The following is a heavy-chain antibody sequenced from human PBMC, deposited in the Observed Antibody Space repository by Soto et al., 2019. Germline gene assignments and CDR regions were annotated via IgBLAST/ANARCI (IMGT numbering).Heavy chain of an antibody. CDR2: INHSGST. CDR3: ARAWNYEPRTDAFDI. D-gene: IGHD1-7*01. CDR1: GGSFSGYY. J-gene: IGHJ3*02. Sequence: QVQLQQWGAGLLKPSETLSLTCAVYGGSFSGYYWSWSRQPPGKGLEWIGEINHSGSTNYNASLKSRVTISVDASKYQFSLKRSSVTAADTAVYYCARAWNYEPRTDAFDIGGQGTMVTVSS. V-gene: IGHV4-34*01.